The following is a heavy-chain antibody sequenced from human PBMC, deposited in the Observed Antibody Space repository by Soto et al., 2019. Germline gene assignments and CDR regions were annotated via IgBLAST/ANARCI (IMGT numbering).Heavy chain of an antibody. V-gene: IGHV1-46*01. CDR3: GRRFAYSFDI. J-gene: IGHJ3*02. D-gene: IGHD3-10*01. Sequence: GASVKVSCKASGYTFTSYYMHWVRQAPGQGLEWMGIINPSGGSTSYAQKFQGRVTMTRNTSISTAYMEMYSLRSEDTAVYYCGRRFAYSFDIWGQGTMVTVSS. CDR2: INPSGGST. CDR1: GYTFTSYY.